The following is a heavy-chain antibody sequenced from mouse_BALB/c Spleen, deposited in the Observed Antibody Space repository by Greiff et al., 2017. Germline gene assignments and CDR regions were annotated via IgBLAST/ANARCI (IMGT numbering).Heavy chain of an antibody. V-gene: IGHV5-17*02. CDR1: GFTFSSFG. Sequence: EVMLVESGGGLVQPGGSRKLSCAASGFTFSSFGMHWVRQAPEKGLEWVAYISSGSSTIYYADTVKGRFTISRDNPKNTLFLQMTSLRSEDTAMYYCARSFGDSLFAYWGQGTTLTVSS. J-gene: IGHJ2*01. CDR3: ARSFGDSLFAY. D-gene: IGHD1-2*01. CDR2: ISSGSSTI.